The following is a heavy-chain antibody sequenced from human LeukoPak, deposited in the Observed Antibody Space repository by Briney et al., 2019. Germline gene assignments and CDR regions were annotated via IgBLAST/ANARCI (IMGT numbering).Heavy chain of an antibody. V-gene: IGHV3-21*01. Sequence: GGSLRLSCAASEFPFSMYWMNWVRQASGKGLEWVSSISSSSSYIYYADSVKGRFTISRDNAKNSLYLQMNSLRAEDTAVYYCARDFLSLQTDDAFDIWGQGTMVTVSS. CDR2: ISSSSSYI. CDR3: ARDFLSLQTDDAFDI. J-gene: IGHJ3*02. D-gene: IGHD1-14*01. CDR1: EFPFSMYW.